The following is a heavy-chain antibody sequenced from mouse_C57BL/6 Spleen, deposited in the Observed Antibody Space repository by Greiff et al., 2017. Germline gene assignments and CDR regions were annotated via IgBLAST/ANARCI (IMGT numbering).Heavy chain of an antibody. CDR2: INPGSGGT. CDR3: ARSRFYDGYLYAMDY. D-gene: IGHD2-3*01. V-gene: IGHV1-54*01. Sequence: QVQLQQSGAELVRPGTSVKVSCKASGYAFTNYLIEWVKQRPGQGLEWIGVINPGSGGTNYNEKFKGKETLTADKSSSTAYMQLSSLTSEDSAVYFCARSRFYDGYLYAMDYWGQGTSVTVSS. J-gene: IGHJ4*01. CDR1: GYAFTNYL.